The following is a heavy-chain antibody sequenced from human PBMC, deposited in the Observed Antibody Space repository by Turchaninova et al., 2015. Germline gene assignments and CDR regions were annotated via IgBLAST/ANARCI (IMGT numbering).Heavy chain of an antibody. CDR1: GFPVSNFW. CDR2: IKQDGSVR. D-gene: IGHD6-13*01. Sequence: EVQVVQSGGGFVQSGGSLSVSGGASGFPVSNFWMNGVRQAPGKGLEWVANIKQDGSVRNYAGSVKGRFTISRDNAQNSLYLQMNSLRAEDTAVYYCATQPGIAAAETDYWGQGSLVTVSS. V-gene: IGHV3-7*03. J-gene: IGHJ4*02. CDR3: ATQPGIAAAETDY.